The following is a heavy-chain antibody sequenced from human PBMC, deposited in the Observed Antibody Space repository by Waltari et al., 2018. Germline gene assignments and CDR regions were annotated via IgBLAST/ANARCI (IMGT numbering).Heavy chain of an antibody. V-gene: IGHV4-30-2*01. CDR1: GGSISSGGYS. CDR3: ARATMVQGVIDWFDP. D-gene: IGHD3-10*01. CDR2: IYHSGST. J-gene: IGHJ5*02. Sequence: QLQLQESGSGLVKPSQTLSFTCAVSGGSISSGGYSWSWIRQPPGKGLEWIGYIYHSGSTYYNPSLKSRVTISVDRSKNQFSLKLSSVTAADTAVYYCARATMVQGVIDWFDPWGQGTLVTVSS.